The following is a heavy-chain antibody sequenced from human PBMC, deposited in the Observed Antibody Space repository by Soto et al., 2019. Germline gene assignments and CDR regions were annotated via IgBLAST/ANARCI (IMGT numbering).Heavy chain of an antibody. Sequence: EVQLVESGGGLVQPGRSLRLSCAASGFTFDDYAMHWVRQAPGKGLEWVSGISWNSGSIGYADSVKGRFTISRDNAKNYLYLQMNSLRAEDTALYYCAKGHTGSGDLYYFDYWGQGTLVTVSS. CDR3: AKGHTGSGDLYYFDY. J-gene: IGHJ4*02. CDR2: ISWNSGSI. CDR1: GFTFDDYA. V-gene: IGHV3-9*01. D-gene: IGHD4-17*01.